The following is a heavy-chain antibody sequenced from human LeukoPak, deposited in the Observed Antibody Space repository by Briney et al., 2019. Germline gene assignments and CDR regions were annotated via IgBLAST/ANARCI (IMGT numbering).Heavy chain of an antibody. J-gene: IGHJ4*02. V-gene: IGHV4-59*01. Sequence: PSETLSLTCTVSGASIRNYYWSWLRQPPGKGLEWIGYIYYSGSTNYNPSLRSRVTISVDKSKNQFSLKLSSVTAADTAVYYCARDSSGYYFDYWGQGTLVTVSS. CDR1: GASIRNYY. CDR3: ARDSSGYYFDY. CDR2: IYYSGST. D-gene: IGHD3-22*01.